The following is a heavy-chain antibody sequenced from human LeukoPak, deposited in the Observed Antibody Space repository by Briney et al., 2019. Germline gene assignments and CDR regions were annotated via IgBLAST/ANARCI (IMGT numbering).Heavy chain of an antibody. Sequence: PGGSLRLSCAASGFIFNYYSMNSLRQAPGKGLEWVSYISSSSSSIYYADSVKGRFTISRDNAKNSLYLQMNSLRDEDTAVYYCTKESVTYLDYWGQGTLVTVSS. CDR3: TKESVTYLDY. D-gene: IGHD2-21*02. V-gene: IGHV3-48*02. CDR1: GFIFNYYS. J-gene: IGHJ4*02. CDR2: ISSSSSSI.